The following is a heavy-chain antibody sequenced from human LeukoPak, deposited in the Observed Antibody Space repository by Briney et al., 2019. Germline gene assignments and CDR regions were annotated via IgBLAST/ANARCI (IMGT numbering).Heavy chain of an antibody. Sequence: GGSLRLSCAASGFTFSSYWMSWVRQAPGKGLEWMGWISAYNGNTNYAQKLQGRVTMTTDTSTSTAYMELRSLRSDDTAVYYCARAARSGWFNWGQGTLVTVSS. CDR3: ARAARSGWFN. V-gene: IGHV1-18*01. J-gene: IGHJ4*02. CDR1: GFTFSSYW. D-gene: IGHD6-19*01. CDR2: ISAYNGNT.